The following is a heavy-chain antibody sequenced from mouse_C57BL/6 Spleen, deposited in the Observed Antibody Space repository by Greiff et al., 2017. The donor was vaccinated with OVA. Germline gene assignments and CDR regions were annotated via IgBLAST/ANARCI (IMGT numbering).Heavy chain of an antibody. D-gene: IGHD1-1*01. J-gene: IGHJ3*01. CDR1: GFPFTDYY. CDR3: ARGTTVAGFAY. CDR2: IRNKANGYTT. V-gene: IGHV7-3*01. Sequence: EVQGVESGGGLVQPGGSLSLSCAASGFPFTDYYMSWVRQTPGKALEWLGFIRNKANGYTTEYSASVKGRFTISRDNSQSIRYLQMNSLRAEDSATYYCARGTTVAGFAYWGQGTLVTVSA.